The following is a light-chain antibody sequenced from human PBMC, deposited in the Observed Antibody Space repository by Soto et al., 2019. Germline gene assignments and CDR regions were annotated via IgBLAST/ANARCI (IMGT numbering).Light chain of an antibody. Sequence: DIVMTQSPATLSVSPGERVTLSCRASQSISINLAWYQQKPGQAPRLLIYGASTRATGIPARFSGSGSGTEFTLTISSLQSEDFAVYYCQQFNNGPPWTFGPGTKVDI. V-gene: IGKV3-15*01. J-gene: IGKJ1*01. CDR2: GAS. CDR1: QSISIN. CDR3: QQFNNGPPWT.